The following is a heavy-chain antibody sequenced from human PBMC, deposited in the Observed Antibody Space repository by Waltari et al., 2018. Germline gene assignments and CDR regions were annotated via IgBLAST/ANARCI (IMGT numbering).Heavy chain of an antibody. V-gene: IGHV1-18*01. Sequence: QVQLVQSGAEVKKPGASVKVSCKASGYTFSNFGINWVRQAPGQGLEWMGWVSRSSGNTDYEQKLQGRVTMTTDTSTNTAYLELRGLRSDDTAVYYCARGGGPRTIVAVTFDFWGQGTLVTVSS. CDR1: GYTFSNFG. CDR2: VSRSSGNT. J-gene: IGHJ4*02. CDR3: ARGGGPRTIVAVTFDF. D-gene: IGHD6-19*01.